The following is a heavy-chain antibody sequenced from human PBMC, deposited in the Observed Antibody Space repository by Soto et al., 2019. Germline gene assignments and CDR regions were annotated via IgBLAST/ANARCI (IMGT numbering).Heavy chain of an antibody. CDR3: ARVYGDYDINAYGMDV. CDR2: IYYSGST. J-gene: IGHJ6*02. D-gene: IGHD4-17*01. V-gene: IGHV4-31*03. Sequence: SETLSLTCSVSGGSISTDGYYWSWIRQLPGKGLEWIGYIYYSGSTYYNPSLKSRVTISVDTSKNQFSLKLSSVTAADTAVYYCARVYGDYDINAYGMDVWGQGTTVTVSS. CDR1: GGSISTDGYY.